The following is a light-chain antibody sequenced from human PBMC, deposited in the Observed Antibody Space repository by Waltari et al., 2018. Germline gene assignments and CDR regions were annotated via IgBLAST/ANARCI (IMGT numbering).Light chain of an antibody. Sequence: DIQMTQSPSTLSASVGDRVTITCRASQGVSSWLAWYRQKPGEAPKLLIYDASSVESGVPSRFSGSGTGTEFTLTISSLQSDDFATYYCQQYRGLWTFGQGTRVEVK. V-gene: IGKV1-5*01. CDR2: DAS. J-gene: IGKJ1*01. CDR1: QGVSSW. CDR3: QQYRGLWT.